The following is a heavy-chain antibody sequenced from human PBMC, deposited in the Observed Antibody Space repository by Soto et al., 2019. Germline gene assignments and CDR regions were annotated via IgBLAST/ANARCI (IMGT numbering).Heavy chain of an antibody. CDR3: ARGLGAAGPFDY. J-gene: IGHJ4*02. CDR1: GGSFSGYY. Sequence: SETLSLTCAVYGGSFSGYYWSWIRQPPGKGLEWIGEINHSGSTNYNPSLKSRVTISVDTSKNQFSLKLSSVTAADTAVYYCARGLGAAGPFDYWGQGTLVTVSS. V-gene: IGHV4-34*01. CDR2: INHSGST. D-gene: IGHD6-13*01.